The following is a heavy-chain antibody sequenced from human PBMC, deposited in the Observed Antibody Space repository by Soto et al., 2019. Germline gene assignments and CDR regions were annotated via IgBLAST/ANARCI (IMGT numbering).Heavy chain of an antibody. CDR3: ARGSDFAFDY. Sequence: SSESMSYADSVKGRFTVSRDNAKNSLSLQINSLRDDDTAVYYCARGSDFAFDYWGQGTLVTVSS. CDR2: SSESM. J-gene: IGHJ4*02. V-gene: IGHV3-48*02. D-gene: IGHD2-15*01.